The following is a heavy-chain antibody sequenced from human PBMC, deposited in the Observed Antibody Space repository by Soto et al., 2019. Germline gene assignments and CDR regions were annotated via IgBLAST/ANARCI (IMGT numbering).Heavy chain of an antibody. CDR2: ISFDGGNK. CDR1: GFIFSSYA. J-gene: IGHJ4*02. CDR3: ARDFHGNGCCGTGDY. Sequence: PGGSLRLSCEGSGFIFSSYAMHWVRQAPGKGLEWVALISFDGGNKNYADSVKGRFTISRDNSKDTLYLQMNTLRPEDTAVYFCARDFHGNGCCGTGDYWGQGTVVTVSS. D-gene: IGHD6-19*01. V-gene: IGHV3-30*04.